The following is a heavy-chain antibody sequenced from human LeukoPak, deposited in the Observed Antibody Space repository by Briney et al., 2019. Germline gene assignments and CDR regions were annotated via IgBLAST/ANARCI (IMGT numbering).Heavy chain of an antibody. J-gene: IGHJ5*02. CDR2: ISWNSGSI. Sequence: GGSLRLSCAASGFTFDDYAMHWVRHAPGKGLEWVSGISWNSGSIGYADSVKGRFTISRDNAKNSLFLQMNSLRAEDTALYYCAKGRAVARSWFDPWGQGTLVTVSS. V-gene: IGHV3-9*01. CDR1: GFTFDDYA. CDR3: AKGRAVARSWFDP.